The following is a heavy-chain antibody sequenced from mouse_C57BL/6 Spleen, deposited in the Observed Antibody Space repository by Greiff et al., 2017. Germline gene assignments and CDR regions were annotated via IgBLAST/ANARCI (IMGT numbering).Heavy chain of an antibody. D-gene: IGHD2-3*01. J-gene: IGHJ1*03. Sequence: EVKVVESGGGLVKPGGSLKLSCAASGFTFSSYTMSWVRQTPEKRLEWVATISGGGGNTYYPDSVKGRFTISRDNAKNTLYLQMSSLRSEDTALYYCARHSDGYYPYWYFDVWGTGTTVTVSS. CDR3: ARHSDGYYPYWYFDV. CDR2: ISGGGGNT. CDR1: GFTFSSYT. V-gene: IGHV5-9*01.